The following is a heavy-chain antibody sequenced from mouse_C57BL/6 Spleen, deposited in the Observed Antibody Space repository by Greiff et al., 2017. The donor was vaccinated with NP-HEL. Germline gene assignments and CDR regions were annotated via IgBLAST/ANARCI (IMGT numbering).Heavy chain of an antibody. J-gene: IGHJ3*01. V-gene: IGHV1-69*01. D-gene: IGHD2-1*01. CDR2: IDPSDSYT. CDR3: AILPAWFAY. Sequence: QVQLQQPGAELVMPGASVKLSCKASGYTFTSYWMRWVKQRPGQGLEWIGEIDPSDSYTNYNQKFKGKSTLTVDKSSSTAHMQLSSLTSEDSAVYYCAILPAWFAYWGQGTLVTVSA. CDR1: GYTFTSYW.